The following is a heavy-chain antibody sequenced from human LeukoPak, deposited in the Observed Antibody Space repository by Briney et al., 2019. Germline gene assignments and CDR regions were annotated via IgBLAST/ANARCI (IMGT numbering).Heavy chain of an antibody. Sequence: PGGSLTLSCAASGFPFSSYPMSWVRQAPGKGLEWVSSISSSAGNTYYADSVKGRFTISRDYSKNTLYLQMNSLRAEDTAIYYCAKNRGFRGVIVVAPLDFWGQGTLVTVSS. CDR3: AKNRGFRGVIVVAPLDF. D-gene: IGHD3-16*02. V-gene: IGHV3-23*01. J-gene: IGHJ4*02. CDR1: GFPFSSYP. CDR2: ISSSAGNT.